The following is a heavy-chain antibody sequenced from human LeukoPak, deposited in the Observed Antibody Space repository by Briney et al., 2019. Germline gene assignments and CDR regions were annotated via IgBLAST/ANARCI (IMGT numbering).Heavy chain of an antibody. Sequence: SETLSLTCTVSGGSISRYFWSWIRQPPGKGLEWIGYIYYSGSTYYNPSLKSRVTISVDTSKNQFSLKLSSVTAADTAVYYCARGGHYGSGSYLVWFDPWGQGTLVTVSS. CDR1: GGSISRYF. V-gene: IGHV4-59*08. J-gene: IGHJ5*02. D-gene: IGHD3-10*01. CDR3: ARGGHYGSGSYLVWFDP. CDR2: IYYSGST.